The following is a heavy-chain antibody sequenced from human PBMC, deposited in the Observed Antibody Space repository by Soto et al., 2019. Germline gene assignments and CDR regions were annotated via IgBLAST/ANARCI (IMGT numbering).Heavy chain of an antibody. V-gene: IGHV4-4*02. Sequence: SETLSLTCAVSGGSISSSNWWSWVRQPPGKGLEWIGEIYHSGSTNYNPSLKSRVTISVDKSKNQFSLKLSSVTAADTAVYYCWSRGSSWRYYYYYYGMDVWGQGTTVTVSS. CDR2: IYHSGST. J-gene: IGHJ6*02. CDR3: WSRGSSWRYYYYYYGMDV. D-gene: IGHD6-13*01. CDR1: GGSISSSNW.